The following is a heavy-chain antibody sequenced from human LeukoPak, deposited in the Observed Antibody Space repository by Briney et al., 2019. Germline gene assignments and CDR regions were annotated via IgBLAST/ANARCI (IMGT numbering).Heavy chain of an antibody. J-gene: IGHJ4*02. CDR1: GFTFSSYW. CDR2: IKQDGSEK. Sequence: GGSLRLSCAASGFTFSSYWMSWVRQAPGKGLEWVANIKQDGSEKYYVDSVKGRFTISRDNAKNSLYLQMNSLRAEDTAVYYCARVRERYFDWLPPDYCGQGTLVTVSS. V-gene: IGHV3-7*03. CDR3: ARVRERYFDWLPPDY. D-gene: IGHD3-9*01.